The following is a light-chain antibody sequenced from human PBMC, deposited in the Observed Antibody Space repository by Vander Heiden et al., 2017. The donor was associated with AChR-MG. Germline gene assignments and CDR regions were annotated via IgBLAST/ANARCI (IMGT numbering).Light chain of an antibody. Sequence: QTALTQPPAESGTPGQSVTISCTGTSTDVGGYNYVSWYQHHPGKAPNLMIYEVSKWPSGVPGRFSGSKSGNAASLTVSGLQAEEDADYYCSSDAGSNTLAFGGGTKLTVV. CDR3: SSDAGSNTLA. J-gene: IGLJ2*01. V-gene: IGLV2-8*01. CDR1: STDVGGYNY. CDR2: EVS.